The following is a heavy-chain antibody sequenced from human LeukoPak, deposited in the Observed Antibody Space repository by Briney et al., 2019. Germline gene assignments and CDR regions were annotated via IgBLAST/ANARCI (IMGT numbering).Heavy chain of an antibody. V-gene: IGHV3-30*03. Sequence: GRSLRLSCAASGFTFSNYDMHWVRQAPGKGLEWVAVISYDGSNRYYADSVNGRFTISRDNSKNTLYLQMNSLRAEGTAVYYCARDESSSRAFDIWGQGTMVTVSS. CDR3: ARDESSSRAFDI. D-gene: IGHD6-13*01. CDR2: ISYDGSNR. CDR1: GFTFSNYD. J-gene: IGHJ3*02.